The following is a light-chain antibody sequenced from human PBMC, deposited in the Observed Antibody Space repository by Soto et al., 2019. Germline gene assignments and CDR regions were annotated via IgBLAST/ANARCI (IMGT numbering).Light chain of an antibody. CDR2: GVT. V-gene: IGLV2-14*03. J-gene: IGLJ3*02. CDR1: SSDIGAYNY. CDR3: SSYTTINTVVV. Sequence: QSALTQPASVSGSPGQSITFSCTGTSSDIGAYNYVSWYQHHPGKAPKLLIYGVTDRPSGVSDRFSGSKSGTTASLTISGLQAEDEADYFCSSYTTINTVVVFGGGTKVTVL.